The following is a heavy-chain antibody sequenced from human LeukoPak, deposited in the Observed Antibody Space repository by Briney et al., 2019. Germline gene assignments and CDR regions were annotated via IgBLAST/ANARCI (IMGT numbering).Heavy chain of an antibody. D-gene: IGHD3-16*02. V-gene: IGHV3-23*01. Sequence: GGSLRLSCAASGFTFSSYAMSWVRQAPGKGLEWVSTISGSGGSTYYADSVKGRFTISRDNSKNTLYLQMNSLRAEDTAVYYCAKDLWGASYHYWGQGTLVTVSS. CDR2: ISGSGGST. CDR3: AKDLWGASYHY. J-gene: IGHJ4*02. CDR1: GFTFSSYA.